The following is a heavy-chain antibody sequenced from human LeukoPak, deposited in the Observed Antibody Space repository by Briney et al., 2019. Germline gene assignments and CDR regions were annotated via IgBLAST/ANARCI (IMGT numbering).Heavy chain of an antibody. D-gene: IGHD1-26*01. CDR3: ARVWDNYVDY. CDR1: GGSISTHY. V-gene: IGHV4-59*11. Sequence: SETLSLTCTVSGGSISTHYWSWIRQPPGKGLEWIAYIDYSASTNYNPSLKSRVTISVDTSKNQFSLKLSSVTAADTAVYYCARVWDNYVDYWGQGTLVTVSS. CDR2: IDYSAST. J-gene: IGHJ4*02.